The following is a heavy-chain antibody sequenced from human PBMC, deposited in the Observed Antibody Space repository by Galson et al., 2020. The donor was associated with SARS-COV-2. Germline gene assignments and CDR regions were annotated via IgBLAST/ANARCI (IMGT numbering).Heavy chain of an antibody. V-gene: IGHV3-9*01. J-gene: IGHJ3*01. D-gene: IGHD3-22*01. CDR1: TFTFEHYA. Sequence: GGSLRLSCAASTFTFEHYAMHWVRQAPGKGLEWVSGINWNSGSIGYADSVKGRFTISRDNANNSLYLQMNSLRAEDTALYYCVKDIGDYYDTSGYYGAFDLWGKGTLVTVS. CDR2: INWNSGSI. CDR3: VKDIGDYYDTSGYYGAFDL.